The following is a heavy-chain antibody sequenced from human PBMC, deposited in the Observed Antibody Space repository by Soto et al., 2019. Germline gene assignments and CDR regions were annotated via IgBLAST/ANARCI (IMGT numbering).Heavy chain of an antibody. CDR1: GFTFSSYA. D-gene: IGHD5-12*01. J-gene: IGHJ4*02. Sequence: VQLWEYGGGLVQPGRSLRLSCAASGFTFSSYAMSWVRQAPGKGLEWVSAISGSGGSTYYANSVKGRFTISRDNSKNTLYLQMNSLRAEDTAVYYCAKDHYVNIVATPDYWGQGTLVTVSS. V-gene: IGHV3-23*01. CDR3: AKDHYVNIVATPDY. CDR2: ISGSGGST.